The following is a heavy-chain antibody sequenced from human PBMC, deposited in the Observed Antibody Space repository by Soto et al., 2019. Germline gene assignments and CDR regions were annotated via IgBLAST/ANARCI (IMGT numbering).Heavy chain of an antibody. Sequence: GGSLRLSCAASGFTFSSYWMSWVRQAPGKGLEWVANIKQDGSEKYYVDSVKGRFTISRDNAKNSLYLQMNSLRAEDTAVYYCPRGGQLVINYFDYWGQGTLVTVSS. D-gene: IGHD6-13*01. CDR2: IKQDGSEK. V-gene: IGHV3-7*01. CDR3: PRGGQLVINYFDY. CDR1: GFTFSSYW. J-gene: IGHJ4*02.